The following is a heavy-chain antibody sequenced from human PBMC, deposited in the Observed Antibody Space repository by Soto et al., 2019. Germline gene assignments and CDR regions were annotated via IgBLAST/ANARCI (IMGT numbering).Heavy chain of an antibody. Sequence: QVQLVQSGAEVKKPGSSVKVSCKASGGTFSSYAISWVRQAPGQGLEWMGGIIPIFGTANYAQKFQGRVTSTADESTSTAYMELSRLRSEDTAVYYCARVGSCSGGSCYSLSCYYYYGIDVWGQGTTVTVSS. J-gene: IGHJ6*02. CDR3: ARVGSCSGGSCYSLSCYYYYGIDV. V-gene: IGHV1-69*01. D-gene: IGHD2-15*01. CDR2: IIPIFGTA. CDR1: GGTFSSYA.